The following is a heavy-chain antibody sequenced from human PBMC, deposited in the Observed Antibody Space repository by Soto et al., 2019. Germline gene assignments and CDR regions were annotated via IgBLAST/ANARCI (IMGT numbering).Heavy chain of an antibody. CDR3: ARPYYDFWSGYHDAFDI. D-gene: IGHD3-3*01. J-gene: IGHJ3*02. CDR1: GFTFSSYW. CDR2: INSDGSST. Sequence: GGSLRLSCAASGFTFSSYWMHWVRQAPGKGLVWVSRINSDGSSTSYADSVKGRFTISRDNAKNTLYLQMNSLRAEDTAVYYCARPYYDFWSGYHDAFDIRGQGTMVTVSS. V-gene: IGHV3-74*01.